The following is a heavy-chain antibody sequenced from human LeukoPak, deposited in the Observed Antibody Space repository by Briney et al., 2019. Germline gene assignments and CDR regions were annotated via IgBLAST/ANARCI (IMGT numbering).Heavy chain of an antibody. CDR1: EFTFSSYG. CDR3: ARDTSAFLTGYYYMDV. V-gene: IGHV3-23*01. D-gene: IGHD2-2*01. CDR2: ISGRGDNT. J-gene: IGHJ6*03. Sequence: PGGSLRLSCAASEFTFSSYGMSWVRQAPGKGLEWVSAISGRGDNTYYADSVRGRFTISRDNSKNTLYLQMNSLRAEDTAVYYCARDTSAFLTGYYYMDVWGKGTTVTVSS.